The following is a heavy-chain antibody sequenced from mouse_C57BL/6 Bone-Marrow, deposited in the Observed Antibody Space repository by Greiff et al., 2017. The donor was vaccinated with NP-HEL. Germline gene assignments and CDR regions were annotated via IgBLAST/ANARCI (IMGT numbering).Heavy chain of an antibody. CDR3: TTYYGSSYAMDY. V-gene: IGHV14-4*01. D-gene: IGHD1-1*01. J-gene: IGHJ4*01. CDR2: IDPENGDT. CDR1: GFNIKDYY. Sequence: VQLQQSGAELVRPGASVKLSCTASGFNIKDYYMHWVKQRPEQGLEWIGWIDPENGDTEYASKFQGKATITADTSSNTAYLQLSSLTSEDTAVYYCTTYYGSSYAMDYWGQGTSVTVSS.